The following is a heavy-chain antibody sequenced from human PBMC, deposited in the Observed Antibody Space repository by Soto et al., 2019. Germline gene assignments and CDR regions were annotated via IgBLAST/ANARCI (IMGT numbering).Heavy chain of an antibody. CDR2: MNPNSGNT. CDR3: ARSGCTNGVCFDFDY. D-gene: IGHD2-8*01. J-gene: IGHJ4*02. CDR1: GYTFTSYD. Sequence: ASVQVSCKASGYTFTSYDINWVRQATGQGLEWMGWMNPNSGNTGYAQKFQGRVTMTRNTSISTAYMELSSLRSEDTAVYYCARSGCTNGVCFDFDYWGQGTLVTVSS. V-gene: IGHV1-8*01.